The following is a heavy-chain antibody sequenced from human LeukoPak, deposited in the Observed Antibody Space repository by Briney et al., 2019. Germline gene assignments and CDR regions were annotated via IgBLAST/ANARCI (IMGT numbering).Heavy chain of an antibody. D-gene: IGHD5-24*01. CDR1: GFTFSSYW. J-gene: IGHJ4*02. Sequence: GGSLRLSCAASGFTFSSYWMTWVRQAPGKGPEFVANINQDGSEKKCVDSLKGRFTISRDNAKNSVFLQINSLRAEDTAVYYCAREDGYNTMNDWGQGTLVTVSS. CDR2: INQDGSEK. V-gene: IGHV3-7*01. CDR3: AREDGYNTMND.